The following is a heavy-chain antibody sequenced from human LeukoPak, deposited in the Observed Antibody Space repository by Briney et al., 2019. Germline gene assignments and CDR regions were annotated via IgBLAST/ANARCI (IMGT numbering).Heavy chain of an antibody. D-gene: IGHD6-19*01. V-gene: IGHV3-23*01. CDR1: GFIVSSYA. J-gene: IGHJ4*02. CDR2: ISGSGDST. Sequence: GGSLRLSCAASGFIVSSYAMTWVRQAPGKVLEWVSGISGSGDSTYYGDSVKGRFTISRDNSKNTLDLQMNSLRAEDTAVYYCANAAGSSVHYWGQGTLLTVSS. CDR3: ANAAGSSVHY.